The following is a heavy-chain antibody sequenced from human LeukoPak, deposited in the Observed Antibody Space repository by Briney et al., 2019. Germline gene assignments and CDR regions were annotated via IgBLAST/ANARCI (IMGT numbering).Heavy chain of an antibody. J-gene: IGHJ4*02. D-gene: IGHD5-18*01. CDR1: GGSFSGYY. CDR3: ARGPDTAMGSFDY. Sequence: SETLSLTCAVYGGSFSGYYWSWIRQPPGKGLEWIGEINHSGSTNYNPPLKSRVTISVDTSKNQFSLKLSSVTAADTAVYYCARGPDTAMGSFDYWGQGTLVTVSS. CDR2: INHSGST. V-gene: IGHV4-34*01.